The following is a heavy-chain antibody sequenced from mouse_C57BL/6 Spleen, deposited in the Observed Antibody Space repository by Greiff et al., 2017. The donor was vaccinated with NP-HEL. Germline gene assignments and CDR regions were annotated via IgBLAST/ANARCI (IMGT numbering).Heavy chain of an antibody. J-gene: IGHJ2*01. D-gene: IGHD2-3*01. CDR3: ARRIYDGYPFDD. V-gene: IGHV1-59*01. Sequence: QVQLQQPGAELVRPGTSVKLSCKASGYTFTSYWMHWVKQRPGQGLEWIGVIDPSDSYTNYTQKFKGKATLTVDTSSSTAYMQLSSLTSEDSAVYYCARRIYDGYPFDDWGQGTTLTVSS. CDR2: IDPSDSYT. CDR1: GYTFTSYW.